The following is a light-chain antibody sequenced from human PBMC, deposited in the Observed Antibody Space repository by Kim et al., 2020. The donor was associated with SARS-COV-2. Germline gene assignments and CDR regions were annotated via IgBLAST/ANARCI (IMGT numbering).Light chain of an antibody. J-gene: IGKJ4*01. Sequence: EIVMTQSPVTLSASPGERATLSCRASQCISTYLAWYQQKPGQPPRLVIYGASNRATGVPARFSGSGSGTEFTLTISSLQSEDFAVYHCQHYNNLPLTFGGGTKVEIK. CDR2: GAS. CDR1: QCISTY. CDR3: QHYNNLPLT. V-gene: IGKV3-15*01.